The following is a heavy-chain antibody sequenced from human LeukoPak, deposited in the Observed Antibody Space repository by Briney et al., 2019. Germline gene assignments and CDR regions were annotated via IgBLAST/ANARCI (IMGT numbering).Heavy chain of an antibody. CDR3: ARGGGDSSSSQDFDY. Sequence: SETLSLTCTVSGYSISSGYYWGWIRQPPGKGLEWIGSIYHSGSTYYNPSLKSRVTISVDTSKNQFSLKLSSVTAADTAVYYCARGGGDSSSSQDFDYWGQGTLVTVSS. V-gene: IGHV4-38-2*02. J-gene: IGHJ4*02. CDR1: GYSISSGYY. D-gene: IGHD6-13*01. CDR2: IYHSGST.